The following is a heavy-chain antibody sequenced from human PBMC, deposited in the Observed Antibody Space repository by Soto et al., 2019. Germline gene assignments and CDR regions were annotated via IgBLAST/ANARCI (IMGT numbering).Heavy chain of an antibody. Sequence: QVQLQESGPGLVKPSETLSLTCTVSGGSISSDYWNWIRQPPGKGLEWIGYIHSGSTNYNASLRSRVTPSLDTSQTQCSLKFSSVTAADPAVYFCAQHYGSRTTHYWGQGPLVTLSS. J-gene: IGHJ4*02. CDR3: AQHYGSRTTHY. D-gene: IGHD3-10*01. CDR2: IHSGST. V-gene: IGHV4-59*08. CDR1: GGSISSDY.